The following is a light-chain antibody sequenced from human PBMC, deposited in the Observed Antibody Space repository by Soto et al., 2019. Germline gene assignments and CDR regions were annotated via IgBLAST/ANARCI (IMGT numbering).Light chain of an antibody. V-gene: IGLV2-14*01. CDR1: SSDIGTYNY. CDR3: SSYTTSSTQV. J-gene: IGLJ3*02. Sequence: QSALTQPASVSGSPGQSITISCTGTSSDIGTYNYVSWCQQHPGKVPKLMIYEVSNRPSGVSNRFSGSTSGNTASLAISGLQAEDEADYYCSSYTTSSTQVFGGGTKLTVL. CDR2: EVS.